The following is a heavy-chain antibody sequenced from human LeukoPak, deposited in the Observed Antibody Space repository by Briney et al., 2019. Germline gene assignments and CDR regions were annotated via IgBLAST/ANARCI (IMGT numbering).Heavy chain of an antibody. V-gene: IGHV3-48*01. D-gene: IGHD1-26*01. CDR1: GFTFSSYS. J-gene: IGHJ4*02. CDR2: ISSISRVI. Sequence: GGSLRLSCAASGFTFSSYSMNWVRQAPGKGPEWISYISSISRVIYYADSVKGRFTISRDNAKNSLSLQMNSLRAEDTAVYYCVREESESYPFDSWGQGTLVIVSS. CDR3: VREESESYPFDS.